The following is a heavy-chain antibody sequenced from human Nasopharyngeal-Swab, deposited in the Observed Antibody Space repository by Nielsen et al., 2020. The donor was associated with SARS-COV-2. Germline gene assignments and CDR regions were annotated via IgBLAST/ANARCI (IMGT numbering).Heavy chain of an antibody. CDR3: ASIAAAGT. Sequence: SETLSLTCTVSGGSISSSSYYWGWIRQPPGKGLEWIGSIYYSGSTNYNPSLKSRVTISVDTSKNQFSLKLSSVTAADTAVYYCASIAAAGTWGQGTLVTVSS. V-gene: IGHV4-39*07. D-gene: IGHD6-13*01. J-gene: IGHJ4*02. CDR2: IYYSGST. CDR1: GGSISSSSYY.